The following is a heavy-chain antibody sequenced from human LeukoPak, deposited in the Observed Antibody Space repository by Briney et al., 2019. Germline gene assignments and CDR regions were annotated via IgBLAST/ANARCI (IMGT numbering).Heavy chain of an antibody. CDR2: IYVDGRTT. V-gene: IGHV3-74*01. CDR1: GGSISSSSYY. CDR3: IRDFRSADL. J-gene: IGHJ5*02. Sequence: PSETLSLTCTVSGGSISSSSYYWGWIRQPPGKGLVWASRIYVDGRTTNYADSVKGRFTISRDNAKNTVYLEMNSLSVEGTATYYCIRDFRSADLWGQGTLVTVTS.